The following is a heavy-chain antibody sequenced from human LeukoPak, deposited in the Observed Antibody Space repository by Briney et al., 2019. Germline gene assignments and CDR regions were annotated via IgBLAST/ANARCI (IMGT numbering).Heavy chain of an antibody. CDR3: AKDTRGSGSYYNY. V-gene: IGHV3-23*01. CDR1: GFTFSSYA. Sequence: PGGSLRLSCAASGFTFSSYAMSWVRQAPGKGLEWVSVISGSGGSTYYAGSVKGRFTISRDNSKNTLYLQMNSLRAEDTAVYYCAKDTRGSGSYYNYWGQGTLVTVSS. D-gene: IGHD3-10*01. CDR2: ISGSGGST. J-gene: IGHJ4*02.